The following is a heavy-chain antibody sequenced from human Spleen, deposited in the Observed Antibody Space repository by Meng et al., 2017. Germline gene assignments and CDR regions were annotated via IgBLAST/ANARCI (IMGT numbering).Heavy chain of an antibody. Sequence: GSLRLSCAASGFTFSSYNMHWVRQTPGEGLVWVSRINTDASITTYADSVKGRFTISRDDAKNTVYLQMNSLRAEDTAVYYCARDADWVIFDHWGQGARVTGSS. CDR1: GFTFSSYN. V-gene: IGHV3-74*03. CDR3: ARDADWVIFDH. CDR2: INTDASIT. J-gene: IGHJ4*02. D-gene: IGHD3-9*01.